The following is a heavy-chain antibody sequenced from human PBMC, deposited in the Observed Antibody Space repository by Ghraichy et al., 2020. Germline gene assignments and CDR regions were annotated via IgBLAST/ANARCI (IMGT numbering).Heavy chain of an antibody. J-gene: IGHJ4*02. Sequence: SVKVSCKASGGTFSSYAISWVRQAPGQGLEWMGGIIPIFGTANYAQKFQGRVTITADEFTSTAYMELSSLRSEDTAVYYCARDPPYYDSSGFSYWGQGTLVTVSS. D-gene: IGHD3-22*01. CDR1: GGTFSSYA. V-gene: IGHV1-69*13. CDR2: IIPIFGTA. CDR3: ARDPPYYDSSGFSY.